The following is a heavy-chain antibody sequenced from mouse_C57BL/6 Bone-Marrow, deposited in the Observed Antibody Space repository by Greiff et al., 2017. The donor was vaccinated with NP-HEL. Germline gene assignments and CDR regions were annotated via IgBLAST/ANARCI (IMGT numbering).Heavy chain of an antibody. V-gene: IGHV1-50*01. Sequence: LQESGAELAKPGASVKLSCKASGYTFTSYWMHWVKQRPGQGLEWIGEIDPSDSYTNYNQKFKGKATLTVDTSSSTAYMQLSSLTSEDSAVYYCARVDITTVVEDYAMDYWGQGTSVTVSS. J-gene: IGHJ4*01. CDR3: ARVDITTVVEDYAMDY. CDR2: IDPSDSYT. CDR1: GYTFTSYW. D-gene: IGHD1-1*01.